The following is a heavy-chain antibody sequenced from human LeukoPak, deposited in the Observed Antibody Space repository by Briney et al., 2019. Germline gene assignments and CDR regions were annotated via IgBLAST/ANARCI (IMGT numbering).Heavy chain of an antibody. J-gene: IGHJ4*02. V-gene: IGHV1-2*06. Sequence: ASVKVSCKASGYTFTGYYMHWVRQAPGQGLEWMGRINPNSGGTNYAQKFQGRVTMTRDTSISTAYMELSRLRSDDTAVYYCARGSLDYGDYTVFYYWGQGTLVTVSS. CDR3: ARGSLDYGDYTVFYY. CDR1: GYTFTGYY. D-gene: IGHD4-17*01. CDR2: INPNSGGT.